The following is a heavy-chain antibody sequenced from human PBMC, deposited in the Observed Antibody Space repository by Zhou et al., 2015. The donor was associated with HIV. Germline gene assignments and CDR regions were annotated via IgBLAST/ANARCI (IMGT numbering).Heavy chain of an antibody. V-gene: IGHV1-69*12. Sequence: VQLVQSGAELKKPGASVKVSCKASGGTFSSSGLSWVRQAPGQGLEWMGGFIPIFGTAFYAQKVQGRVTITADESTTTAYMELRSLRSDDTAVYYCARDIYGYYDSSAYYYMARTLGYWGQGTLVTVSS. D-gene: IGHD3-22*01. J-gene: IGHJ4*02. CDR2: FIPIFGTA. CDR1: GGTFSSSG. CDR3: ARDIYGYYDSSAYYYMARTLGY.